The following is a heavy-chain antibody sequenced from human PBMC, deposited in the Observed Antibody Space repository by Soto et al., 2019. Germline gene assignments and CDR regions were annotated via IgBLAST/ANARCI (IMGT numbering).Heavy chain of an antibody. CDR3: AREPEETDAFDI. J-gene: IGHJ3*02. Sequence: ASVKVSCKASGYTFTSYDINWVRQATGQGLEWMGWMNPNSGNTGYAQKFQGRVTMTRNTSISTAYMELSSLRSEDTAVYYCAREPEETDAFDIWGQGTMVTVSS. V-gene: IGHV1-8*01. CDR1: GYTFTSYD. CDR2: MNPNSGNT. D-gene: IGHD2-2*01.